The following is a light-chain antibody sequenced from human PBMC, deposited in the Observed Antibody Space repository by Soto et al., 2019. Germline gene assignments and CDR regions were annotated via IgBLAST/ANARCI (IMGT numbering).Light chain of an antibody. V-gene: IGKV3-11*01. Sequence: IVMTQSPATLSVSPGERATPSCRASQSVSSNLAWYQQKPGQAPRLLIYDASNRATGVPARFSGSGSGTDFSLTISSLEPEDFAVYYCQQRSHWPITFGQGTRLEIK. CDR2: DAS. CDR3: QQRSHWPIT. J-gene: IGKJ5*01. CDR1: QSVSSN.